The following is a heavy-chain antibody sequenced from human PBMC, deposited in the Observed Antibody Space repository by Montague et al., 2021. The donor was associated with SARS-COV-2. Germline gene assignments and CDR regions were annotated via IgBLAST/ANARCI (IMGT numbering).Heavy chain of an antibody. J-gene: IGHJ4*02. CDR1: GDSINSTSYD. D-gene: IGHD1-1*01. V-gene: IGHV4-39*02. CDR2: VYYSGNT. Sequence: SETLSLTCTVSGDSINSTSYDWGWIRRPPGKGLEWIGYVYYSGNTNYNPSLKSRATISIDTSRNQFSLKVSSVTATDTAMYFCVRERDNYYTCGQRRGFDWWGQGTLVTVSS. CDR3: VRERDNYYTCGQRRGFDW.